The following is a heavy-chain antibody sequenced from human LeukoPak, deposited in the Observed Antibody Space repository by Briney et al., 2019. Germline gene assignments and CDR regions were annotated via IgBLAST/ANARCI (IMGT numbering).Heavy chain of an antibody. V-gene: IGHV4-59*08. CDR1: GGSISSYY. D-gene: IGHD1-26*01. Sequence: KPSETLSLTCTVSGGSISSYYWSWIRQPPGKGLEWIGYIYYSGSTNYNPSLKSRVTISVDTSKNQFSLKLSSVTAADTAVYYCARHSYSGSYSDYFDYWGQGTLVTVSS. CDR3: ARHSYSGSYSDYFDY. J-gene: IGHJ4*02. CDR2: IYYSGST.